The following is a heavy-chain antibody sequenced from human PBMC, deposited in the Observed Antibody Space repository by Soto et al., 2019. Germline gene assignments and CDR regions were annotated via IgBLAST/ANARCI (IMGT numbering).Heavy chain of an antibody. CDR2: IYYSGST. Sequence: PSETLSLTCTVSGGSVISGSYYGSWIRQPPGKGLEWIGYIYYSGSTNYNPSLKSRVTISVDTSKNQFSLKLSSVTAADTAVYYCARGRIAARPAGGVYYYGMDVWGQGTTVTVSS. D-gene: IGHD6-6*01. CDR3: ARGRIAARPAGGVYYYGMDV. J-gene: IGHJ6*02. CDR1: GGSVISGSYY. V-gene: IGHV4-61*01.